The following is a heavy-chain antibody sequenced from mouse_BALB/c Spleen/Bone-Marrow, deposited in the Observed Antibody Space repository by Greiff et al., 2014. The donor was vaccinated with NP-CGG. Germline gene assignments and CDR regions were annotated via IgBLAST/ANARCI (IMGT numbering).Heavy chain of an antibody. CDR2: IDPANGNT. Sequence: VQLQQPGAELVKPGASVKLSCTASGFNIKDTYMHWVKQRPEQGLEWIGRIDPANGNTKYDPKFQGRATVTADTSSSTAYLQLSSLTSEDTAVHYCARYYYRTMDYWGQGTSVTVSS. D-gene: IGHD1-1*01. J-gene: IGHJ4*01. CDR3: ARYYYRTMDY. CDR1: GFNIKDTY. V-gene: IGHV14-3*02.